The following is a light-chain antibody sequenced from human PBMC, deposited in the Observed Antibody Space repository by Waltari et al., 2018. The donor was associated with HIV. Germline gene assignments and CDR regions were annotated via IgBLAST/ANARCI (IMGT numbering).Light chain of an antibody. CDR3: ASWDDNLGHWV. CDR2: RND. J-gene: IGLJ3*02. Sequence: QSVLTQPPSASRTPGQSVLMSCSGNKSTFGNNFVSWFQQVPGGAPKLVIYRNDRRPSGVPDRFSGAKSGSSASLAISGLQSDDEADYFCASWDDNLGHWVFGVGTKLTV. V-gene: IGLV1-44*01. CDR1: KSTFGNNF.